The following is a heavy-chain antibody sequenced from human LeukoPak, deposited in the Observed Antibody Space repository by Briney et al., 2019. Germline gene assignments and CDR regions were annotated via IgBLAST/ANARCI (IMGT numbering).Heavy chain of an antibody. V-gene: IGHV1-18*01. Sequence: VASVKVSCKASGYTFTSYGISWVRQAPGQGLEWMGWISAYNGNTNYAQKLQGRVTMTTDTSTSTAYMELRSLRSEDTAVYYCARTYCSGGSCYYGYWGQGTLVTVSS. J-gene: IGHJ4*02. CDR1: GYTFTSYG. CDR3: ARTYCSGGSCYYGY. D-gene: IGHD2-15*01. CDR2: ISAYNGNT.